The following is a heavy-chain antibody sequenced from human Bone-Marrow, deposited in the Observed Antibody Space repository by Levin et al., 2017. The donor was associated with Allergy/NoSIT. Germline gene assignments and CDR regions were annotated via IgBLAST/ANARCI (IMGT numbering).Heavy chain of an antibody. J-gene: IGHJ4*02. CDR2: IYYTATT. CDR1: GGSILSGGYF. V-gene: IGHV4-31*03. Sequence: KTSETLSLTCTVSGGSILSGGYFWSWIRQRPGTGLEWIGYIYYTATTFYNPSLESRVSISVDTSKNQFSLTVTSVTAADTAVYFCARGSTRTLDYWGQGTLVTVSS. CDR3: ARGSTRTLDY.